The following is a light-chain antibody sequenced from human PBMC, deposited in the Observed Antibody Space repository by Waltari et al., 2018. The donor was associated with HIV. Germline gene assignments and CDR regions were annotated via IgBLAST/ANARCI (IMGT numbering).Light chain of an antibody. V-gene: IGLV6-57*03. Sequence: NFMLTQPPSVSESPGKTVPISCPRSRGTFASNFVQWSQQRPGSAPTTVIYEDNQSPSGVPDRFSGSIDSSSNSASLTISGLTTEDEADFYCQSYDSSKGDWVFGGGTKLTVL. CDR1: RGTFASNF. CDR2: EDN. CDR3: QSYDSSKGDWV. J-gene: IGLJ3*02.